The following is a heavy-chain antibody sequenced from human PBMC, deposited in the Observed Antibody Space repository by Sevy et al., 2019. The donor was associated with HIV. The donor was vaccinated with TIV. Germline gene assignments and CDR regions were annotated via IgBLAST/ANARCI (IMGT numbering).Heavy chain of an antibody. CDR3: XXXXXXXXXXXXXXXVKYGFDF. D-gene: IGHD4-17*01. V-gene: IGHV4-30-4*02. Sequence: SETLSLTCTVSGGSISTTDYYWSWIRQPPGKGLEWIGYIHYTGTTYYNPSLKSRVSRISVDTSRNEFSLKLSSVTAXXXXXXXXXXXXXXXXXXXXXXXVKYGFDFWGQGRMVTVSS. CDR2: IHYTGTT. CDR1: GGSISTTDYY. J-gene: IGHJ3*01.